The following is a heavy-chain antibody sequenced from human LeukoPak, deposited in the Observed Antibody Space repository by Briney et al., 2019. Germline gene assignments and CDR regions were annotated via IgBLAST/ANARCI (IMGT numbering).Heavy chain of an antibody. CDR1: GGSISSYY. CDR2: INHSGST. Sequence: SETLSLTCTVSGGSISSYYWSWIRQPPGKGLEWIGEINHSGSTNYNPSLKSRVTISVDTSKNQFSLKLSSVTAADTAVYYCARGRGSDIVVVVAATTRGYYFDYWGQGTLVTVSS. V-gene: IGHV4-34*01. CDR3: ARGRGSDIVVVVAATTRGYYFDY. D-gene: IGHD2-15*01. J-gene: IGHJ4*02.